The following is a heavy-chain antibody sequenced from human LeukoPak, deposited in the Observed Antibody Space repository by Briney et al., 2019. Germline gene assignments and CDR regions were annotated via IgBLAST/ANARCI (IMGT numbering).Heavy chain of an antibody. CDR2: IYYSGST. D-gene: IGHD3-10*01. J-gene: IGHJ4*02. CDR1: GGSISSYY. CDR3: ARASGSGSPYFDY. V-gene: IGHV4-59*12. Sequence: SETLSLTCTVSGGSISSYYWSWIRQPPGKGLEWIGYIYYSGSTNYNPSLKSRVTISVDTSKNQFSLKLSSVTAAGTAVYYCARASGSGSPYFDYWGQGTLVTVSS.